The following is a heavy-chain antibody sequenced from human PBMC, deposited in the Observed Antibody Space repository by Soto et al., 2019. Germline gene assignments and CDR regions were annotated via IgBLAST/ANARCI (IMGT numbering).Heavy chain of an antibody. CDR3: ARDGSRYDFWSGTYYFDY. CDR1: GGSISTYY. J-gene: IGHJ4*02. D-gene: IGHD3-3*01. Sequence: QVQLQESGPGLVKPSETLSLTCTVSGGSISTYYWSWIRQPPGKVLEWIGYIYYTGNTSYNPSLKSRVTLSVDKSQNQYCLRLRSVSDADTAVYYCARDGSRYDFWSGTYYFDYWGQGTLVTVSS. V-gene: IGHV4-59*01. CDR2: IYYTGNT.